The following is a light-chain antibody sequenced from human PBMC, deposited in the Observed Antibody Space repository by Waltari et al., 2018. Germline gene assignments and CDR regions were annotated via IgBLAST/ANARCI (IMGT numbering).Light chain of an antibody. CDR1: QNVLYSSNNKTY. J-gene: IGKJ1*01. CDR2: WTS. Sequence: DIVMTQSPGSLAVSLGERATTNCKSSQNVLYSSNNKTYIAWYQQKSGQPPKLLIYWTSTRESGVPDRFSGSGSGTDFALTISSLQAEDVAVYYCQQYYTTPWTFGQGTKVEIK. CDR3: QQYYTTPWT. V-gene: IGKV4-1*01.